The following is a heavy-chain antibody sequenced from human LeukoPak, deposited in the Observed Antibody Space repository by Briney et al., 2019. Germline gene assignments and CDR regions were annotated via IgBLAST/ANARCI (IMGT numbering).Heavy chain of an antibody. CDR1: GYTFTNYY. D-gene: IGHD3-22*01. Sequence: GASVKVSCKASGYTFTNYYMHWVRQAPGQGLEWMGIINTSGGSTNYAQKCQGRVTMTRDTSTTTVYRERSSLRSEDTAVYYCATGFYFDTSGLLMHWGQGTLVTVSS. CDR2: INTSGGST. J-gene: IGHJ4*02. V-gene: IGHV1-46*01. CDR3: ATGFYFDTSGLLMH.